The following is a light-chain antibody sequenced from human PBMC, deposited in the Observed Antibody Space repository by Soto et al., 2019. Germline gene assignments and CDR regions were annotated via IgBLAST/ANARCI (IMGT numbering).Light chain of an antibody. J-gene: IGKJ1*01. CDR1: QSISSW. CDR2: RAS. V-gene: IGKV1-5*03. Sequence: DIQMTQSPSTLSAVVGDRVTVTCRASQSISSWLAWYQQKPGEVPKVLIYRASNLERGVPSRFSGGGSGTEFTLTISRLQPEDFASYYCQQYSSFPWTFGQGTKVEVK. CDR3: QQYSSFPWT.